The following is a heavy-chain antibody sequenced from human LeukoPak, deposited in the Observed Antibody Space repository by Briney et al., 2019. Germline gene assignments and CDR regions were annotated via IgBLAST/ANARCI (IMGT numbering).Heavy chain of an antibody. Sequence: GGSLRLSCAASGFTFSSYEMNWVRQAPGKGLEWVSYISSSGSTIYYADSVKGRFTISRDNAKNSLYLQMNSLRAEDTAVYYCARVGLLMASDYWGQGTLVTVSS. CDR3: ARVGLLMASDY. CDR2: ISSSGSTI. J-gene: IGHJ4*02. CDR1: GFTFSSYE. D-gene: IGHD2-15*01. V-gene: IGHV3-48*03.